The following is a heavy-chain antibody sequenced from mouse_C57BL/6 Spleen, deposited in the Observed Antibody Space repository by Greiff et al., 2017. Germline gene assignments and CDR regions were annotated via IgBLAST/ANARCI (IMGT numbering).Heavy chain of an antibody. CDR2: IDPNSGGT. CDR1: GYTFTSYW. V-gene: IGHV1-72*01. Sequence: QVQLQQPGAELVKPGASVKLSCKASGYTFTSYWMHWVKQRPGRGLEWIGRIDPNSGGTKYNEKFKSKATLTVDKPSSTAYMQLSCLTSEDSAVYYCASPYGSSSYWYFDVWGTGTTVTVSS. D-gene: IGHD1-1*01. CDR3: ASPYGSSSYWYFDV. J-gene: IGHJ1*03.